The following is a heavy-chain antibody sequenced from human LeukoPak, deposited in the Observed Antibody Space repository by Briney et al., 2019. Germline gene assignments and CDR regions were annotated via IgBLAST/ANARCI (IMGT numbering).Heavy chain of an antibody. D-gene: IGHD2-15*01. J-gene: IGHJ4*02. Sequence: GGSLRLSCAASGFSFSMYSMNWVRQAPGKGLEWVSHISGGSPVIDYADSVKGRFIISRENAKNSLYLQMDSLRAEDTAVYYCTRGYYRVDFWGQGTLVTVSS. V-gene: IGHV3-48*01. CDR2: ISGGSPVI. CDR3: TRGYYRVDF. CDR1: GFSFSMYS.